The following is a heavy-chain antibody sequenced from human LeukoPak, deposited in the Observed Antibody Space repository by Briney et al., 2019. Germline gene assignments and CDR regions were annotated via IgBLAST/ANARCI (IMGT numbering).Heavy chain of an antibody. CDR3: QSRFLEWLLDY. CDR1: AASFISSSHH. CDR2: VYYGRTT. V-gene: IGHV4-39*01. D-gene: IGHD3-3*01. Sequence: SETLSLTCTVSAASFISSSHHWGWIRQSPGKGLEWIGTVYYGRTTYYNPSLKSRVTISVGTSKNQFSLRLNSVTAADTAMYYCQSRFLEWLLDYWGQGTLVTVSS. J-gene: IGHJ4*02.